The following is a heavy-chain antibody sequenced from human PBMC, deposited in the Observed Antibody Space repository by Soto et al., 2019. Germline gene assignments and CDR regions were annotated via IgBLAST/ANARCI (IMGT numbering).Heavy chain of an antibody. CDR1: GFTFSSYA. Sequence: VQLLESGGGLVQPGGSLRLSCAASGFTFSSYAMGWVRQAPGKGLEWVSGIDGSGGDKSFADSVKGRFTISRDNSKNMWYLHMYGLRAEYTARYYCSKEIVAAAYAETSPFDFWGQGTLVTVSS. CDR2: IDGSGGDK. J-gene: IGHJ4*02. V-gene: IGHV3-23*01. CDR3: SKEIVAAAYAETSPFDF. D-gene: IGHD2-15*01.